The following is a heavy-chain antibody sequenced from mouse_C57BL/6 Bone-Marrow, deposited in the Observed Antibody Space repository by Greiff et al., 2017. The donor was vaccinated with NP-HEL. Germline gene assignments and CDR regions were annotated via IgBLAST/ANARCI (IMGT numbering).Heavy chain of an antibody. D-gene: IGHD2-3*01. Sequence: VQLQQPGAELVRPGSSVKLSCKASGYTFTSYWMHWVKQRPIQGLEWIGNIDPSDSETHYNQKFKDKATLTVDKSSSTAYMQLSSLTSEDSAVYYCARGSYDGYTYYAMDYWGQGTSVTVSS. V-gene: IGHV1-52*01. CDR2: IDPSDSET. CDR3: ARGSYDGYTYYAMDY. J-gene: IGHJ4*01. CDR1: GYTFTSYW.